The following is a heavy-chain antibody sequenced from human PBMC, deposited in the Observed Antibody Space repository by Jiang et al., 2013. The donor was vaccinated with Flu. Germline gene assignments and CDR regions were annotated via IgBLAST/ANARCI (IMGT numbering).Heavy chain of an antibody. Sequence: QLLESGGGSVQPGGSLRLSCAASGFNINNNYMTWVRQAPGKGLEWVSVVYSGGNTFYADSVKGRFTISRHNSKNMLYLQMNSLRPEDTAVYYCARGGSGGGGLQWLGFFDCWGQGALVT. CDR1: GFNINNNY. D-gene: IGHD6-19*01. CDR3: ARGGSGGGGLQWLGFFDC. J-gene: IGHJ4*02. CDR2: VYSGGNT. V-gene: IGHV3-53*04.